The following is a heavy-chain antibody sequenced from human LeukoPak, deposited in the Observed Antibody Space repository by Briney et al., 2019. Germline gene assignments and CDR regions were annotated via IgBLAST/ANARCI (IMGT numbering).Heavy chain of an antibody. CDR1: GYTFTGYY. CDR3: ARDRSGDIVVVPAAMRDYYYYYMDV. J-gene: IGHJ6*03. V-gene: IGHV1-2*02. D-gene: IGHD2-2*01. CDR2: INPNSGGT. Sequence: GASVKVSCKASGYTFTGYYMHWVRQAPGQGLEWMGWINPNSGGTNYAQKFQGRVTMTRDTSISTAYMELSRLRSDDTAVYYCARDRSGDIVVVPAAMRDYYYYYMDVWGKGTTVTVSS.